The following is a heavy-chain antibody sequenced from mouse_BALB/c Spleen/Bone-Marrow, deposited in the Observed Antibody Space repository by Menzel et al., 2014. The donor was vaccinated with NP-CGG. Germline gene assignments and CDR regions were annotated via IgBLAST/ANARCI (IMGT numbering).Heavy chain of an antibody. Sequence: EVKLMESGGGLVQPGGSLRLSCATSGFTFTDYYMNWVRQPPGKALEWLGFIRNKAYGYTTEYSASVKGRFTISRDNSQGILYLQMNSLRVEDSATYYCARDMGGILFDSWGQGTTLTVSS. CDR3: ARDMGGILFDS. D-gene: IGHD4-1*01. CDR1: GFTFTDYY. J-gene: IGHJ2*01. CDR2: IRNKAYGYTT. V-gene: IGHV7-3*02.